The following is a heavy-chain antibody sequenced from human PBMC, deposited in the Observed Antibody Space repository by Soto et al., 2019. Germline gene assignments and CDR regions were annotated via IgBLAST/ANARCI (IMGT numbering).Heavy chain of an antibody. Sequence: QVQLQESGPGLVKPSGTLSLTCAVSGGSISSRNWWRWVRQPPGKGLGWVGGIYHSGSTNYNPSLKSQVTTSVDKSKNQFSLKPSSVTAADTAVYYLATSPYSRDWYKNNRRYFDYWGQGTLVTVSS. V-gene: IGHV4-4*02. CDR3: ATSPYSRDWYKNNRRYFDY. CDR2: IYHSGST. J-gene: IGHJ4*02. D-gene: IGHD6-19*01. CDR1: GGSISSRNW.